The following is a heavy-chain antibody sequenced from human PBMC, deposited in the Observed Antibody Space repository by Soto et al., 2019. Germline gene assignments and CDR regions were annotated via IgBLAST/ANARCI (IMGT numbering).Heavy chain of an antibody. J-gene: IGHJ4*02. D-gene: IGHD2-21*02. V-gene: IGHV1-69*02. Sequence: QVQLVQSAAEVKKPGSSVKVSCQASGGTFSSYTISWVRQAPGQGLEWMGRIIPNLGIANYAKKIQGRVTITADKSTSTAYMELSSLRSEDTAVYYCARGVVTWYYFDYWGQGTLVTVSS. CDR1: GGTFSSYT. CDR3: ARGVVTWYYFDY. CDR2: IIPNLGIA.